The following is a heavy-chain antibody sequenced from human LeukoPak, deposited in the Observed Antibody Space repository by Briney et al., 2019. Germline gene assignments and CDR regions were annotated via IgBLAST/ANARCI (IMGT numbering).Heavy chain of an antibody. J-gene: IGHJ3*02. CDR1: GYSFTSYW. CDR2: IYPSDSDT. Sequence: GESLKISCKGSGYSFTSYWIGWVRQMPGKGLEWMGIIYPSDSDTRYSPSFQGQVTISADKSISTAYLQWSSLKASDTAMYYCARGLVVPAATDAFDIWGQGTMVTVSS. CDR3: ARGLVVPAATDAFDI. V-gene: IGHV5-51*01. D-gene: IGHD2-2*01.